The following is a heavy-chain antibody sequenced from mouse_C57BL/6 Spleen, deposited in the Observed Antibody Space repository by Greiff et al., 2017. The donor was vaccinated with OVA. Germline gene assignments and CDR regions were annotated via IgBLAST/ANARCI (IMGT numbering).Heavy chain of an antibody. CDR2: IDPSDSYT. J-gene: IGHJ2*01. CDR1: GYTFTSYW. CDR3: ARSRDYYGPFDY. D-gene: IGHD1-1*01. Sequence: QVQLQQPGAELVMPGASVKLSCKASGYTFTSYWMHWVKQRPGQGLEWIGEIDPSDSYTNYNQKFKGKSTLTVDKSSSTAYMQLSSLTSEDSAVYYCARSRDYYGPFDYWGQGTTLTVSS. V-gene: IGHV1-69*01.